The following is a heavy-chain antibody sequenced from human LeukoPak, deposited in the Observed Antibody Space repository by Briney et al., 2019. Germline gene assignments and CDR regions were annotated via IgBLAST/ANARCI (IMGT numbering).Heavy chain of an antibody. V-gene: IGHV3-30*02. CDR1: GFIFSNYG. Sequence: PGGSLRLSCAASGFIFSNYGMHWVRQAPGKGLEWVAFIHYDGSNKDYADSVKGRFTISRDNSKNTVSLQMNSLKPEDTALYYCVKGIRRGYNFGYDQFAYWGQGTLVSVSS. J-gene: IGHJ4*02. CDR2: IHYDGSNK. CDR3: VKGIRRGYNFGYDQFAY. D-gene: IGHD5-18*01.